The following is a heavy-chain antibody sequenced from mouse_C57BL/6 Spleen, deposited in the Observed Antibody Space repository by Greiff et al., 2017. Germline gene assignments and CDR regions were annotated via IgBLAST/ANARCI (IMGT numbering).Heavy chain of an antibody. V-gene: IGHV1-61*01. D-gene: IGHD2-5*01. CDR3: ARMRADSNFDY. CDR1: GYTFTSYW. J-gene: IGHJ2*01. Sequence: VQLQQPGAELVRPGSSVKLSCKASGYTFTSYWMDWVKQRPGQGLEWIGNIYPSDSETHYNQKFKDKATLTVDKSSSTAYMQLSSRTSEDSAVYYCARMRADSNFDYWGQGTTLTVSS. CDR2: IYPSDSET.